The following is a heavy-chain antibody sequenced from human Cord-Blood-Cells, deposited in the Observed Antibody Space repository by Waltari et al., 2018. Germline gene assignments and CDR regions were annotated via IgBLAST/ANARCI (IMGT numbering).Heavy chain of an antibody. CDR2: IIPIFGTA. V-gene: IGHV1-69*01. CDR3: ARGYGSGRQRYYFDY. CDR1: GGTFSSYA. J-gene: IGHJ4*02. D-gene: IGHD3-10*01. Sequence: QVQLVQSGAEVKKPGSSVKVSCTASGGTFSSYAISWVRQAAGQGPEWMGGIIPIFGTANYAQKFQGRVTITADESTSTAYMELSSLRSEDTAVYYCARGYGSGRQRYYFDYWGQGTLVTVSS.